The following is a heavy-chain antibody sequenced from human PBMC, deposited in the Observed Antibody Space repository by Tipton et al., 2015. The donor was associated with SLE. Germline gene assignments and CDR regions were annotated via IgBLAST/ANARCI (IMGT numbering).Heavy chain of an antibody. V-gene: IGHV4-39*07. Sequence: TLSLTCTVSGGSISSSSYYWGWIRQPPGKGLEWIGEINHSGSTNYNPSHKSRVTISVDTSKNQFSLKLSSVTAADTAVYYCARDRDSSSWYLDAFDIWGQGTMVTVSS. J-gene: IGHJ3*02. D-gene: IGHD6-13*01. CDR2: INHSGST. CDR3: ARDRDSSSWYLDAFDI. CDR1: GGSISSSSYY.